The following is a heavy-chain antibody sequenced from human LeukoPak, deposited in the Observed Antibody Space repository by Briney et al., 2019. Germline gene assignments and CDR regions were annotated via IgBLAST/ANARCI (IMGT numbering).Heavy chain of an antibody. J-gene: IGHJ4*02. D-gene: IGHD6-13*01. Sequence: GASVKVSCKASGYTFTSYGISWVRQAPGQGLEWMAWISAYNGNTNYAQKLQGRVTMTTDTSTSTAYMELRSLRSDDTAVYYCARDSMYWEGSSWPFDYWGQGTLVTVSS. CDR3: ARDSMYWEGSSWPFDY. CDR2: ISAYNGNT. CDR1: GYTFTSYG. V-gene: IGHV1-18*01.